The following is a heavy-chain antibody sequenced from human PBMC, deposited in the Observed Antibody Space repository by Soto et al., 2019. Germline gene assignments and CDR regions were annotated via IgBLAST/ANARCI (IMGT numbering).Heavy chain of an antibody. D-gene: IGHD5-18*01. CDR2: INAGSGNT. Sequence: ASVKVSCKASGYTSINYGMHWVRQAPGQRLEWMGWINAGSGNTKYSQKFQGRITITRDTFASTAYMELSRLRSDDTAVYYCARDSGSIPLFDGDTAMVWEGSWFDPWGQGTLVTVSS. CDR3: ARDSGSIPLFDGDTAMVWEGSWFDP. J-gene: IGHJ5*02. CDR1: GYTSINYG. V-gene: IGHV1-3*01.